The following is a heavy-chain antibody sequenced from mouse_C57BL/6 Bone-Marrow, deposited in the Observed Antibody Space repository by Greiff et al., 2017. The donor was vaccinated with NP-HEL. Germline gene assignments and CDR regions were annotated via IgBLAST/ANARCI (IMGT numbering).Heavy chain of an antibody. CDR1: GYTFTSYW. V-gene: IGHV1-52*01. CDR2: IDPSDSET. CDR3: ARGYYGSSFAY. J-gene: IGHJ3*01. D-gene: IGHD1-1*01. Sequence: VQLQQPGAELVRPGSSVKLSCKASGYTFTSYWMHWVKQRPIQGLEWIGNIDPSDSETHYNQKFKDKATLTVDKSSSTAYMQLSSLTSEDSAVYYCARGYYGSSFAYWGQGTLVTVSA.